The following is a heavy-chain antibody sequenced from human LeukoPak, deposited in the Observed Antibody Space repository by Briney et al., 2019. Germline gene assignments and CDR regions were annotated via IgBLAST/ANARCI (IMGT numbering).Heavy chain of an antibody. J-gene: IGHJ3*02. Sequence: SETLSLTCTVSGGSVSSGSYYWSWIRQPPGKGLEWIGYIYYSGSTNYNLSLKSRVTISVDTSKNQFSLKLSSVTAADTAVYYCATGRITIFGVVIGRYDAFDIWGQGTMVTVSS. CDR1: GGSVSSGSYY. CDR3: ATGRITIFGVVIGRYDAFDI. CDR2: IYYSGST. V-gene: IGHV4-61*01. D-gene: IGHD3-3*01.